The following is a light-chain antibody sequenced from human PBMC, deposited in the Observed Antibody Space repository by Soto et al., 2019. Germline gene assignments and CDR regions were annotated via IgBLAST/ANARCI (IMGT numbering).Light chain of an antibody. J-gene: IGKJ3*01. CDR1: QSVSSNY. CDR2: GAS. CDR3: QHYGSSPPEFT. V-gene: IGKV3-20*01. Sequence: EIVLTQSPGTLSLSPGERATLSCRASQSVSSNYLAWCQQRPGQAPRLLIFGASYRAAGIPDRFSGSGSGTDFILTISRLEPEDFAVYYCQHYGSSPPEFTFGPGTKVDSK.